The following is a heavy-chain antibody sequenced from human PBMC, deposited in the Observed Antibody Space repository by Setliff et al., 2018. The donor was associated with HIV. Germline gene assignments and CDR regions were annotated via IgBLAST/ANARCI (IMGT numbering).Heavy chain of an antibody. V-gene: IGHV3-15*01. Sequence: GGSLRLSCAGSGFTFSDAWITWVRQAPGKGLEWLGRIKSKIDGETTDYAAPAKGRFIISRDDSKNTLYLQMNSLRSEDTAVYYCVTGVGTSSVDYWGQGTMVTVSS. D-gene: IGHD3-22*01. CDR3: VTGVGTSSVDY. CDR2: IKSKIDGETT. J-gene: IGHJ4*02. CDR1: GFTFSDAW.